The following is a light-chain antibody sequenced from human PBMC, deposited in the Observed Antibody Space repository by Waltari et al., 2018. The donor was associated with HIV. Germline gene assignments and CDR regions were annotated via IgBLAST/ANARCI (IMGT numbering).Light chain of an antibody. J-gene: IGKJ4*01. CDR2: DAF. CDR3: QQYDALPLT. V-gene: IGKV1-33*01. CDR1: QESLNF. Sequence: DIQMNQSPSSLSASVGDRVTITCQASQESLNFLNWYQQKPGKAPKLLIYDAFHLEPGVPSRFSGSGAATHFALTISSLQPEDVATYYCQQYDALPLTFGVGTQV.